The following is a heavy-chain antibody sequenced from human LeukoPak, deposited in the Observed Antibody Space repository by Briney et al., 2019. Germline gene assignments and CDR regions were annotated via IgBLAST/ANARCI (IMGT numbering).Heavy chain of an antibody. CDR2: ISSSSAYI. J-gene: IGHJ5*02. V-gene: IGHV3-21*06. CDR1: GFIFSDYS. D-gene: IGHD3-22*01. CDR3: ARVLHKRNYDSSDYYGS. Sequence: GGSLRLSCVASGFIFSDYSMDWVRQAPGKGLEWVSSISSSSAYIFYSDSVKGRFTISRDNAQSSLYLQMNSLRAGDTAVYYCARVLHKRNYDSSDYYGSWGQGTLVTVSS.